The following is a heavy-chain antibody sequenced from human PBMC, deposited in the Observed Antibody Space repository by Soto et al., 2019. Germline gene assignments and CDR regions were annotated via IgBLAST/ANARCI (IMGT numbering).Heavy chain of an antibody. CDR3: ARSRITMVRGVMENYYYYGMGV. Sequence: SVPTRVHPTQTLTLTCTFSGFSLSTSGMCVSWIRQPPGKALEWLALIDWDDDKYYSTSLKTRLTISKDTSKNQVVLTMTNMDPVDTATYYCARSRITMVRGVMENYYYYGMGVWGQGTTVTVSS. J-gene: IGHJ6*02. CDR1: GFSLSTSGMC. D-gene: IGHD3-10*01. CDR2: IDWDDDK. V-gene: IGHV2-70*01.